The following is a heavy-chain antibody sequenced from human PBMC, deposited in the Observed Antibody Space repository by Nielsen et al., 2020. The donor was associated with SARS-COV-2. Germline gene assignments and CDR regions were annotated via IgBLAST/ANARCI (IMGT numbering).Heavy chain of an antibody. CDR1: GYSFTSYW. D-gene: IGHD3-10*01. CDR2: IYPGDSDT. V-gene: IGHV5-51*01. J-gene: IGHJ6*02. Sequence: KVSCKGSGYSFTSYWIGWVRQMPGKGLELMGIIYPGDSDTRYSPSFQGQVTISADKSISTAYLQWSSLKASDTAMYYCARARGSGQGNYYGMDVWGQGTTVTVSS. CDR3: ARARGSGQGNYYGMDV.